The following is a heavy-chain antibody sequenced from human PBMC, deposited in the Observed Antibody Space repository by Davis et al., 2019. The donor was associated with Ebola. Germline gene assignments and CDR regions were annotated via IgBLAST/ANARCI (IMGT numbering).Heavy chain of an antibody. CDR3: AREVAAPVGAGHYFDY. CDR1: AGSISSYY. V-gene: IGHV4-59*01. Sequence: PSETLSLTCTVSAGSISSYYWSWIRQPPEKGLEWIGYIYYSGSTNYNPSLKSRVTISVDTSKNQFSLKLTSVTTADSAVYYCAREVAAPVGAGHYFDYWGQGTLVTVSS. D-gene: IGHD2-15*01. J-gene: IGHJ4*02. CDR2: IYYSGST.